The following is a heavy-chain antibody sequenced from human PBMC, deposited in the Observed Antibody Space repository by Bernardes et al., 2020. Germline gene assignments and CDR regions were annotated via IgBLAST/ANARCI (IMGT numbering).Heavy chain of an antibody. Sequence: VGSLRLSCAASGFTFSSYWMHWVRQAPGKGLVWVSRINSDGSSTSYADSVKGRFTISRDNAKNTLYLQMNSLRAEDTAVYYCARDRWELLGTYYFDYWGQGTLVTVSS. V-gene: IGHV3-74*01. CDR1: GFTFSSYW. D-gene: IGHD1-26*01. CDR2: INSDGSST. J-gene: IGHJ4*02. CDR3: ARDRWELLGTYYFDY.